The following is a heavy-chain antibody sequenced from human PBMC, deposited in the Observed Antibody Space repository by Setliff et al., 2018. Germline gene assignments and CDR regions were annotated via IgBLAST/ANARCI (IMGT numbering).Heavy chain of an antibody. J-gene: IGHJ6*03. D-gene: IGHD5-18*01. CDR1: GYTFTSYA. CDR2: INTNTGNP. CDR3: ARDATRIQLWLRPYYYYMDV. Sequence: ASVKVSCKASGYTFTSYAMNWVRQAPGQGLEWMGWINTNTGNPTYAQGFTGRFAFSLDTSVSTAYLQISSLKAEDTAVYYCARDATRIQLWLRPYYYYMDVWGKGTTVTVSS. V-gene: IGHV7-4-1*02.